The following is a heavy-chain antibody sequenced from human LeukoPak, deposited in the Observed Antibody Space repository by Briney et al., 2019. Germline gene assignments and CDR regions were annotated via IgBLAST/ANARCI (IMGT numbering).Heavy chain of an antibody. D-gene: IGHD6-13*01. Sequence: GGSLRLSCAASGFTFSGSAMHWVRQASGKGLEWLGRTRSKADSYTTAYAASVKGRFIVSRDDSKNTAYLQMNSLKTEDTAVYYCRAAADLNDYWGQGTLVTVSS. CDR3: RAAADLNDY. J-gene: IGHJ4*02. CDR2: TRSKADSYTT. CDR1: GFTFSGSA. V-gene: IGHV3-73*01.